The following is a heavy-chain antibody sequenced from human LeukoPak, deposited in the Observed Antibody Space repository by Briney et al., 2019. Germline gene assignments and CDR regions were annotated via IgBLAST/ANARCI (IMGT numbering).Heavy chain of an antibody. V-gene: IGHV5-51*01. CDR1: GYSFTSYW. Sequence: GESLKISCKGSGYSFTSYWIGWVSQMPGRGLEWMGIIYPGDSDTRYSPSFQGQVTISADKSISTAYLQWSSLKASDTAMYYCARHVVDTAMATAYWGQGTLVTVSS. CDR2: IYPGDSDT. J-gene: IGHJ4*02. CDR3: ARHVVDTAMATAY. D-gene: IGHD5-18*01.